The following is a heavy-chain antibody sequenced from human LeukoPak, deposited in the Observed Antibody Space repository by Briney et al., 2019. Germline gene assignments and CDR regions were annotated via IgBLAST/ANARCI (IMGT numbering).Heavy chain of an antibody. CDR2: ISYDGSNK. J-gene: IGHJ4*02. Sequence: AGGSLRLSCAASGFTFSSYAMHWVRQAPGKGLEWVAVISYDGSNKYYADSVKGRFTISRDNSKNTLYLQMNSLRAEDTAVYYCARFSLADYWGQGTLVTVSS. CDR1: GFTFSSYA. D-gene: IGHD3-16*01. V-gene: IGHV3-30-3*01. CDR3: ARFSLADY.